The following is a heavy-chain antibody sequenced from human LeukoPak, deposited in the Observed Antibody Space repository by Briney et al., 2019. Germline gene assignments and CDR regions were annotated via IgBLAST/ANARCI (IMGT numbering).Heavy chain of an antibody. D-gene: IGHD3-3*01. Sequence: GGSLRLSCAASGFTFSSYGMHWVRQAPGKGLEWVAVIWYDGSNKYYADSVKGRFTISRDNAKNSLYLQMNSLRAEDTAVYYCARAPQLRFLEWLLFGNFDYWGQGTLVTVSS. J-gene: IGHJ4*02. CDR1: GFTFSSYG. CDR2: IWYDGSNK. V-gene: IGHV3-33*01. CDR3: ARAPQLRFLEWLLFGNFDY.